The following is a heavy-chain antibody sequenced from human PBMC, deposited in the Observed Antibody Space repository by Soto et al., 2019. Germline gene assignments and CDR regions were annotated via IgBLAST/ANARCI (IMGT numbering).Heavy chain of an antibody. CDR2: ISSSSSYI. CDR1: GFTFSSYS. Sequence: EVQLLESGGGLVQPGGSLRLSCAASGFTFSSYSMNWVRQAPGKGLEWVSSISSSSSYIYYADSVKGRFTISRDNAKNSLYLQMNSLRAEDTAVYYCAREVRAVAGNYYYGMDVWGQGTTVTVSS. D-gene: IGHD6-19*01. V-gene: IGHV3-21*01. CDR3: AREVRAVAGNYYYGMDV. J-gene: IGHJ6*02.